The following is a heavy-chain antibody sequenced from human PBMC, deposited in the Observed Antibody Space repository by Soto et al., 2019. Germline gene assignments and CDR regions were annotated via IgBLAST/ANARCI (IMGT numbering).Heavy chain of an antibody. Sequence: SETLSLTCTVSGGSISSYYWSWIRQPPGKGLEWIGYIYYSGSTNYNPSLKSRVTISVDTSKNQFSLKLSSVTAADTAVYYCARGPPLGVATIAMPLVYWGQGTLVTVSS. D-gene: IGHD5-12*01. J-gene: IGHJ4*02. V-gene: IGHV4-59*01. CDR1: GGSISSYY. CDR3: ARGPPLGVATIAMPLVY. CDR2: IYYSGST.